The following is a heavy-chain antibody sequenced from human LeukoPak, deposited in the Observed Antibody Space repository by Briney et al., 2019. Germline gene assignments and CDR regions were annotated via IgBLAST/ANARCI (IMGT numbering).Heavy chain of an antibody. D-gene: IGHD3-3*01. Sequence: ASVKVSCKASGGTFSSYAISWVRQAPGQGLEWMGGIIPIFGTANYAQKFQGRVTITADKSTSTACMELSSLRSEDTAVYYCARDFWTSYYDFWSGYSIWGQGTLVTVSS. CDR3: ARDFWTSYYDFWSGYSI. V-gene: IGHV1-69*06. CDR2: IIPIFGTA. J-gene: IGHJ4*02. CDR1: GGTFSSYA.